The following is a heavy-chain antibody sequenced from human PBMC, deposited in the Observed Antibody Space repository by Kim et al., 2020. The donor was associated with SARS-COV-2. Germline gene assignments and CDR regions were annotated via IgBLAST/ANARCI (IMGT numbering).Heavy chain of an antibody. J-gene: IGHJ4*02. CDR2: INSDSSYT. Sequence: GGSLRLSCAASRFIFSDYSMSWIRQAPGKGLEWISCINSDSSYTKYADSVKGRFTISRDNAKNSLYLQMNSLRVEYSAVYYCARDYYGGGSYYTFEYWGQGNLVTVSS. D-gene: IGHD3-10*01. CDR1: RFIFSDYS. V-gene: IGHV3-11*06. CDR3: ARDYYGGGSYYTFEY.